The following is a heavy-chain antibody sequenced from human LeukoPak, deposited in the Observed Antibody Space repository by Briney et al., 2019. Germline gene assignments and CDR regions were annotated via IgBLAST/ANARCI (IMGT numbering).Heavy chain of an antibody. D-gene: IGHD3-10*01. CDR1: GYTFTAYY. CDR2: INPNSGGT. Sequence: ASVKVSCKASGYTFTAYYMHWVRQAPGQGREWMGWINPNSGGTNYAQKFQGRVTMTRDTSISTAYMELSRLRSEDTAVYYCARSPYGSGSYYLHLDYGGQGTLVTVSS. CDR3: ARSPYGSGSYYLHLDY. J-gene: IGHJ4*02. V-gene: IGHV1-2*02.